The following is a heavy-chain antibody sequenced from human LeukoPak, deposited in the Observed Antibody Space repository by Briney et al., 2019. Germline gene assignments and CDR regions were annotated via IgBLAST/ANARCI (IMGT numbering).Heavy chain of an antibody. CDR3: ARTSSSGYYSR. D-gene: IGHD3-22*01. CDR2: IKQDGSEK. J-gene: IGHJ4*02. Sequence: GGSLRLSCAASGFTFSSYWMSWVRQAPGKGLEWVANIKQDGSEKYYVDSVKGRFTISRDNPKNSLYLQMNSLRAEDTAVYYCARTSSSGYYSRWGQGTLVTVSS. V-gene: IGHV3-7*01. CDR1: GFTFSSYW.